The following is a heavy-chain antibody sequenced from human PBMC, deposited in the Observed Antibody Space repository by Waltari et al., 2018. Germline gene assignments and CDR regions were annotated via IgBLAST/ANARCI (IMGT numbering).Heavy chain of an antibody. Sequence: EVQLEQSGAEVKQPGESLKIYCRGSGDTFASDWIVWVRQMPGKGLEWMGNILPADPATRDSPAFQGQVTISADKSINTAFVHWISLKASDTATYFCARMAITADYYFSGLDVWGPGTTVTVSS. CDR2: ILPADPAT. V-gene: IGHV5-51*01. CDR3: ARMAITADYYFSGLDV. CDR1: GDTFASDW. J-gene: IGHJ6*02.